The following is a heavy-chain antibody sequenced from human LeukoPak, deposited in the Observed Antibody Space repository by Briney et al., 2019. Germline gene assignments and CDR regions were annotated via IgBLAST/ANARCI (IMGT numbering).Heavy chain of an antibody. CDR2: ISYDGSNK. CDR1: GFTFSSYA. V-gene: IGHV3-30-3*01. CDR3: AKDKSSTTMVIPAARLGLDV. J-gene: IGHJ6*02. D-gene: IGHD2-2*01. Sequence: GGSLRLSFAASGFTFSSYAMHWVRQAPGKGLEWVAVISYDGSNKYYADSAKGRFTISRDNSKKMVYLQMNSLRAEDTALYFCAKDKSSTTMVIPAARLGLDVWGQGTTVTVSS.